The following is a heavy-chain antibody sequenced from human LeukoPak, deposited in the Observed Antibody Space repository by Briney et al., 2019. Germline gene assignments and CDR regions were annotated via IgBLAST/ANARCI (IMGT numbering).Heavy chain of an antibody. D-gene: IGHD3-16*01. CDR2: INPNSGGT. Sequence: ASVKVSCKASGYTFTGYYMHWVRQAPGQGLEWMGWINPNSGGTNYAQKFQGWVTMTRDTSISTAYMELSRLRSDDTAVYYCATIMITFGGVMAFDIWGQGTMVTVSS. J-gene: IGHJ3*02. CDR1: GYTFTGYY. V-gene: IGHV1-2*04. CDR3: ATIMITFGGVMAFDI.